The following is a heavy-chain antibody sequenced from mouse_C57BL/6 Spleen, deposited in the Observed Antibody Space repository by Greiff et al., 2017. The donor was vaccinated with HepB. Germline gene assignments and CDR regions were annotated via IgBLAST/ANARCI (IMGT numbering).Heavy chain of an antibody. J-gene: IGHJ3*01. Sequence: DVHLVESGGGLVQPGGSLKLSCAASGFTFSDYYMYWVRQTPEKRLEWVAYISNGGGSTYYPDTVKGRFTISRDNAKNTLYLQMSRLKSEDTAMYYCARAIYYDYDGFAYWGEGTLVTVS. CDR3: ARAIYYDYDGFAY. D-gene: IGHD2-4*01. V-gene: IGHV5-12*01. CDR1: GFTFSDYY. CDR2: ISNGGGST.